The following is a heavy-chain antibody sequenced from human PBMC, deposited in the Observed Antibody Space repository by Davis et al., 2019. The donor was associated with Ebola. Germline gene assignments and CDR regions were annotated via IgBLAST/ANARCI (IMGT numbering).Heavy chain of an antibody. J-gene: IGHJ2*01. Sequence: GGSLRLSCAASGFTFSSYTMSWVRQAPGKGLEWVALISSDGSNKNYADSVKGRFTISRDNSKNTVWLQMNSLRADDTAVYYCARAPPHGPQPVFWYFDFWGRGTLVTVSS. D-gene: IGHD1-14*01. CDR3: ARAPPHGPQPVFWYFDF. CDR2: ISSDGSNK. CDR1: GFTFSSYT. V-gene: IGHV3-30-3*01.